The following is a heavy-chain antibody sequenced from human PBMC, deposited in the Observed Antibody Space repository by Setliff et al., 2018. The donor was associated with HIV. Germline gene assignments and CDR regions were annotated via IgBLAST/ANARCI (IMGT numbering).Heavy chain of an antibody. D-gene: IGHD6-13*01. CDR2: VYYSGST. CDR1: GGSISSSSYY. CDR3: ARIGSGWSVGWFDP. J-gene: IGHJ5*02. V-gene: IGHV4-39*01. Sequence: SETLSLTCTVSGGSISSSSYYWGWIRQPPGKGLEWIGSVYYSGSTYYNSSLKRRVTISVDTSKNQFSLKLRSVTAADTAVYYCARIGSGWSVGWFDPWGQGTLVTVSS.